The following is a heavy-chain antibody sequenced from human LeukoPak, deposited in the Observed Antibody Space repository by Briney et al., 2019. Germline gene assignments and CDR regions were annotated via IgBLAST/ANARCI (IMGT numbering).Heavy chain of an antibody. CDR3: ARVGQLAGTRPA. V-gene: IGHV4-38-2*02. J-gene: IGHJ5*02. Sequence: TSETLSLTCTVSNYSISSGYYWGWIRQPPGKGLEWIGSIYHSGSTYYNPSLKSRVTISVDTSKNQFSLKLSSVTAADTAVYYCARVGQLAGTRPAWGQGTLVTVSS. CDR1: NYSISSGYY. D-gene: IGHD6-19*01. CDR2: IYHSGST.